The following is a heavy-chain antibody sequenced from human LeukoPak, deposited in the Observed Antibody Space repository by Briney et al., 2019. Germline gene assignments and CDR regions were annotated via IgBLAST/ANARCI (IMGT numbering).Heavy chain of an antibody. CDR3: ATLRMGSFDL. V-gene: IGHV3-66*01. Sequence: PGGSLRLSCAASGFTLSSDYMNWVRQGPGQGLEWVSLIYPGGGTEYADSVKGRFTLSRDSSKNMVYLQMNTLRSEDTAVYYCATLRMGSFDLWGQGTMVTVSS. J-gene: IGHJ3*01. CDR2: IYPGGGT. D-gene: IGHD2-15*01. CDR1: GFTLSSDY.